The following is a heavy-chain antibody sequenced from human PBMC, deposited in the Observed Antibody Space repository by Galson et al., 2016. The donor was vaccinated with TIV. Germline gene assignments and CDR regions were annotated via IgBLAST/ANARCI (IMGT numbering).Heavy chain of an antibody. D-gene: IGHD2-21*01. V-gene: IGHV3-66*02. CDR3: ARDRRHCGNECYLYYYYGMDV. CDR2: ISSGGST. Sequence: SLRLSCAASGLSVSSNYMSWVRQAPGKGLEWVSIISSGGSTNYVDSVKGRFTISRDPSKNTLFLQMNSLRADDTAVYYCARDRRHCGNECYLYYYYGMDVWGPGTTVTVSS. CDR1: GLSVSSNY. J-gene: IGHJ6*02.